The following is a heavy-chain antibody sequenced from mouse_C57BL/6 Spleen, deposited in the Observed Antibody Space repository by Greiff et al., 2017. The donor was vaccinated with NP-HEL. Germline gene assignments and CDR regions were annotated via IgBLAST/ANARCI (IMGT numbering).Heavy chain of an antibody. V-gene: IGHV1-26*01. J-gene: IGHJ2*01. CDR3: ARGDYGSGDFDY. D-gene: IGHD1-1*01. Sequence: EVQLQQSGPELVKPGASVKISCKASGYTFTDYYMNWVKQSHGKSLEWIGDINPNNGGTSYNQKFKGKATLTVDKSSSTAYMGLRSLTSEDSAVYYCARGDYGSGDFDYWGQGTTLTVSS. CDR2: INPNNGGT. CDR1: GYTFTDYY.